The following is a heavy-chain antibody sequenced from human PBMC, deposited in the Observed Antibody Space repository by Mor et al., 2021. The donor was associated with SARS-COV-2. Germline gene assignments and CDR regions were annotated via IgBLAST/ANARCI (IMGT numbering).Heavy chain of an antibody. V-gene: IGHV3-30*03. D-gene: IGHD4-17*01. CDR3: VRPGLDYGDYVGFDD. J-gene: IGHJ4*01. CDR2: ISFDGSHK. Sequence: VRQAPGKGLEWVAVISFDGSHKNYVDSVKGRFTVSRDNSKSTVYLQMNDLRVEDAAVYYCVRPGLDYGDYVGFDDW.